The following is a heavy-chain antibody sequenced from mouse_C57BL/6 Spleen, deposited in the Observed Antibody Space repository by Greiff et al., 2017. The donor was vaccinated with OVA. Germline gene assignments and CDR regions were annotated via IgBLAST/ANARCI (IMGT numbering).Heavy chain of an antibody. Sequence: EVMLVESGEGLVKPGGSLKLSCAASGFTFSSYAMSWVRQTPEKRLEWVAYISSGGDYIYYADTVKGRFTISRDNARNTLYLQMSSLKSEDTAMYYCTREGRSITTVVATWYFDVWGTGTTVTVSS. J-gene: IGHJ1*03. CDR1: GFTFSSYA. CDR3: TREGRSITTVVATWYFDV. CDR2: ISSGGDYI. V-gene: IGHV5-9-1*02. D-gene: IGHD1-1*01.